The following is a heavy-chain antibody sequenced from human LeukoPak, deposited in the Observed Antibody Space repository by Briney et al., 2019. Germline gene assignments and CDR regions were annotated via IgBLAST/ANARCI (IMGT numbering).Heavy chain of an antibody. Sequence: PGGSLRLSCAASGFTFSSYSMNWVRQAPGKGLEWVSSISSSSSYIYYADSVKGRFTISRDNAKNSLYLQMNSLRAEDTAVYYCARERARRGEVSVDYWGQGTLVTASS. D-gene: IGHD3-10*01. CDR2: ISSSSSYI. CDR3: ARERARRGEVSVDY. J-gene: IGHJ4*02. V-gene: IGHV3-21*01. CDR1: GFTFSSYS.